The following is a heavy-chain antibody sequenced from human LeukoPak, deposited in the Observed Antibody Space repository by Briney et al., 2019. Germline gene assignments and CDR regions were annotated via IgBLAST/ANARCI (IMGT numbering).Heavy chain of an antibody. CDR2: IKQDGIEK. J-gene: IGHJ6*03. D-gene: IGHD6-13*01. V-gene: IGHV3-7*01. CDR3: ARGTVAAAGRGYYYYYYMDV. CDR1: GFTFSSYW. Sequence: GGSLRLSCAASGFTFSSYWMSWVRQAPGKGLEWVANIKQDGIEKCYVDSVKGRFIISRDNAKNSLHLQMNSLRAEDTAVYYCARGTVAAAGRGYYYYYYMDVWGKGTTVTVSS.